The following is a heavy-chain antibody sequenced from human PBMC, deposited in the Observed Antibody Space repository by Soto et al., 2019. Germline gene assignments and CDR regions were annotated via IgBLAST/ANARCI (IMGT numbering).Heavy chain of an antibody. CDR3: ARVAYYYDSSGYFY. D-gene: IGHD3-22*01. CDR1: GFTFSSYS. J-gene: IGHJ4*02. Sequence: GGSLRLSCAASGFTFSSYSMHWVRQAPGKGLEWVSYISPSSSSIYYADSVKGRFTISRDNAKNSLYLQMNSLRAEDTAVYFCARVAYYYDSSGYFYWGQGTLVTVSS. CDR2: ISPSSSSI. V-gene: IGHV3-48*01.